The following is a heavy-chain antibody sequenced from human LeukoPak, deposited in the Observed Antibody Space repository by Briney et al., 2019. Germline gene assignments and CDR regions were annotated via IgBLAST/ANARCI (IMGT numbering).Heavy chain of an antibody. J-gene: IGHJ4*02. D-gene: IGHD5-18*01. CDR1: GFTFRSYW. CDR3: ARDQGLPDY. V-gene: IGHV3-49*03. CDR2: IRSKAYGGTT. Sequence: PGGSLRLSCAASGFTFRSYWMRWFRQAPGKGLEWVGFIRSKAYGGTTDYAASVNGRFSISMSDSKSIAYLQMNSLKIEDTAVYYCARDQGLPDYWGQGTLVTVSS.